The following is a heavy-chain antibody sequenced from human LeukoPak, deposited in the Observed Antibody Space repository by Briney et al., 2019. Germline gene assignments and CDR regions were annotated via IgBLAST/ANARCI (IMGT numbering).Heavy chain of an antibody. Sequence: ASVKVSCKASGYTFASYGVSWVRQAPGQGPEWMAWISVHSGNTKYAQKFQDRVTLTADTSTSTVYMELRSLGSDDTAVYYCARDGWSLGPWGQGTLVTVSS. CDR3: ARDGWSLGP. J-gene: IGHJ5*02. D-gene: IGHD2-8*01. CDR1: GYTFASYG. V-gene: IGHV1-18*01. CDR2: ISVHSGNT.